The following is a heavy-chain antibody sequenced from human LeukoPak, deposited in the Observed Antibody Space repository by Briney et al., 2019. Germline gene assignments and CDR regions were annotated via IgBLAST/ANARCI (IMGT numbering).Heavy chain of an antibody. J-gene: IGHJ5*02. Sequence: SETLSLTCTVASVSISSSSYDWDWPRQPPGKGLEWIGIIYYSGSTYYNPSLETRVTVTGATSKNQLSLKLSAVTAAGTAVYYCAREVDSDWFDPWGQGTLVTDSS. CDR2: IYYSGST. V-gene: IGHV4-39*07. D-gene: IGHD3-22*01. CDR3: AREVDSDWFDP. CDR1: SVSISSSSYD.